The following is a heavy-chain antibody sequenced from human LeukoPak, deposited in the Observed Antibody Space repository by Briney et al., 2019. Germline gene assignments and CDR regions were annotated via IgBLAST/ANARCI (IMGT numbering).Heavy chain of an antibody. J-gene: IGHJ4*02. D-gene: IGHD5-12*01. V-gene: IGHV3-7*01. CDR2: IKQDGSEK. CDR3: ARVAYSAYDYPTLLPPFDY. CDR1: GFTFSSYW. Sequence: PGGSLRLSCAASGFTFSSYWMSWVRQAPGKGLEWVANIKQDGSEKYYVDSVKGRFTISRDNAKNSLYLQMNSLRAEDTAVYYCARVAYSAYDYPTLLPPFDYWGQGTLVTVSS.